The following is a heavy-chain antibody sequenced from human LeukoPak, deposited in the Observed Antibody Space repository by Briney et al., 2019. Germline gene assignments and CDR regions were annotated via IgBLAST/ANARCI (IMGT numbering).Heavy chain of an antibody. J-gene: IGHJ4*02. Sequence: GASVKVSCKASGYTFTGYYMHWVRQAPGQGLEWMGWINPNSGGTSYAQKFQGRVTMTRDTSISTAYMELSRLRSDDTAVYYCARDLITIFGVVSYYFDYWGQGTLVTVSS. CDR2: INPNSGGT. D-gene: IGHD3-3*01. V-gene: IGHV1-2*02. CDR3: ARDLITIFGVVSYYFDY. CDR1: GYTFTGYY.